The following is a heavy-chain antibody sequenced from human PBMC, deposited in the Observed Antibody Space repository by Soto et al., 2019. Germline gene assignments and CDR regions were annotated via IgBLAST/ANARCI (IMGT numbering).Heavy chain of an antibody. Sequence: DVQLLESGGELVQPEGSLRLACAASGFTFSSYAMSWVRQAPGKGLEWVSGLSGSGGSTNYADSVKGRFTISRDNSKNTLYLQMSSLRDDDTAIYYCAKDLRDWGFFDSWGQGTLVTVSS. D-gene: IGHD7-27*01. CDR1: GFTFSSYA. CDR3: AKDLRDWGFFDS. CDR2: LSGSGGST. V-gene: IGHV3-23*01. J-gene: IGHJ4*02.